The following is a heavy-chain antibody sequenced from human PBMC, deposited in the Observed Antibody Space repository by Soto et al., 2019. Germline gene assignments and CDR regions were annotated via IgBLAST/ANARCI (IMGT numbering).Heavy chain of an antibody. V-gene: IGHV4-30-2*01. CDR3: ASGTYYDFWSGYFDY. CDR2: IYHSGST. Sequence: SETLSLTCAVSGGSISSGGYSWSWIRQPPGKGLEWIGYIYHSGSTYYNPSLKSRVTISVDRSKNQFSLKLSSVTAADTAVYYCASGTYYDFWSGYFDYWGQGTLVTVS. D-gene: IGHD3-3*01. CDR1: GGSISSGGYS. J-gene: IGHJ4*02.